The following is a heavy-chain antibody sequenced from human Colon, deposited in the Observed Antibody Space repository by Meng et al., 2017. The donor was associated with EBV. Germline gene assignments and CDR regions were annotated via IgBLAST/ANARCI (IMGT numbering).Heavy chain of an antibody. J-gene: IGHJ4*02. CDR2: QCHADDT. Sequence: RESRLGLVKPSETLSLTCTVSGGPISRTGTCVGWIRQPPGKGLEWIGSQCHADDTYYNPSLMGRVTISVDTSKNQVSLKLTSVTAADTSIYYCARHTFSGNPGGVDSWGQGILVTVSS. D-gene: IGHD3-16*01. V-gene: IGHV4-39*01. CDR1: GGPISRTGTC. CDR3: ARHTFSGNPGGVDS.